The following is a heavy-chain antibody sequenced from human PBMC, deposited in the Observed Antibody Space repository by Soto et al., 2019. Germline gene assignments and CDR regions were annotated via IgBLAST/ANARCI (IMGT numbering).Heavy chain of an antibody. Sequence: EVQLLESGGGLVQPGGSLRLSCADSGFTFSSYAMSWVRQAPGKGLEWVAAISGRSESLYYADSVKGLFRVSRGNSKNTLNRQRRSPLAEDTAIYYCAKADDETYGGRGGQKDSWGQGTLVTVCS. J-gene: IGHJ4*02. D-gene: IGHD3-10*01. CDR2: ISGRSESL. CDR3: AKADDETYGGRGGQKDS. CDR1: GFTFSSYA. V-gene: IGHV3-23*01.